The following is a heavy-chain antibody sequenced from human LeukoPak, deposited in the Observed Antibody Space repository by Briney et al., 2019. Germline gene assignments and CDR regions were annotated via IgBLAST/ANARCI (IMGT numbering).Heavy chain of an antibody. J-gene: IGHJ6*02. Sequence: ASVKVSCKASGGTFSSYAISWVRQAPGQGLEWMGGIIPIFGTANYAQKFQGRVTITADESTSTAYMELSSLRSEDTAFYYCARGWDSTGSYYYYGMDVWGQGTTVTVSS. CDR1: GGTFSSYA. D-gene: IGHD3-22*01. CDR2: IIPIFGTA. V-gene: IGHV1-69*13. CDR3: ARGWDSTGSYYYYGMDV.